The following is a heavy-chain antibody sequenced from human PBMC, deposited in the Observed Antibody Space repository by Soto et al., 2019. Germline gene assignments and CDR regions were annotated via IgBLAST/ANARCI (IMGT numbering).Heavy chain of an antibody. J-gene: IGHJ5*02. Sequence: ASVKVSCKASGYTFTGYYMHWVRQAPGQGLEWMGWINPNSGNTNYAQKLQGRVTMTTDTSTSTAYMELRRLGSDDTAVYYCARVVGALGHWFDPWGQGTLVTVSS. V-gene: IGHV1-2*02. CDR2: INPNSGNT. D-gene: IGHD1-26*01. CDR1: GYTFTGYY. CDR3: ARVVGALGHWFDP.